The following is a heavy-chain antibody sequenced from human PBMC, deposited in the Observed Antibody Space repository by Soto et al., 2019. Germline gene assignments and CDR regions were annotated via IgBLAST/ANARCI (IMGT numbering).Heavy chain of an antibody. J-gene: IGHJ4*02. Sequence: SETLSLTCAVYGRSFSGYYWTWIRQPPGTGLEWIGEINHSGSTNYNPSLKSRVTIPVDTSKNQFSLKLTSVTAADTAVYYCARDKITGLFDYWGQGTLVTVSS. V-gene: IGHV4-34*01. D-gene: IGHD2-8*02. CDR3: ARDKITGLFDY. CDR1: GRSFSGYY. CDR2: INHSGST.